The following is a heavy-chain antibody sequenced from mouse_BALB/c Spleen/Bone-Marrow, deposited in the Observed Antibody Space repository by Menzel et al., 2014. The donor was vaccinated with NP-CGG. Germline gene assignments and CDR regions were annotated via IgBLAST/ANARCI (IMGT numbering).Heavy chain of an antibody. CDR1: GFAFSSYD. D-gene: IGHD4-1*01. V-gene: IGHV5-9*02. J-gene: IGHJ2*01. Sequence: EVKLMESGGGLVKPGGSLKLSCAASGFAFSSYDMSWVRQTPEKRLEWVATISSGGSYTYYPDSVKGRFTISRDNARNTLYLQMSSLRSEDTALYYCARPLAGAYFDYWGQGTPLTVSS. CDR2: ISSGGSYT. CDR3: ARPLAGAYFDY.